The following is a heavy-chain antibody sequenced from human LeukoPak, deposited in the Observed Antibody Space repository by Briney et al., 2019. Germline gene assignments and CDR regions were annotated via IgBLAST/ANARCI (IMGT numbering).Heavy chain of an antibody. Sequence: ASVKVSCKASGYTFTGYYIHWVRQAPEQGFEWMGIINPGSGSTSYAQRFQGRLTMTRDTSTSTVYMELSSLRSNDTAVYYCASESALGAHFDYWGQGTLVTVSS. CDR2: INPGSGST. V-gene: IGHV1-46*01. CDR3: ASESALGAHFDY. J-gene: IGHJ4*02. CDR1: GYTFTGYY. D-gene: IGHD1-26*01.